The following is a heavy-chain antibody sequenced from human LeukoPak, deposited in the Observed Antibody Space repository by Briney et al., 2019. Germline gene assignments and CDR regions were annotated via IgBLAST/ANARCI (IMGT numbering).Heavy chain of an antibody. Sequence: GGSLRLSCAASGFMFSSYAMSWVRQAPGKGLEWVSVISGSGTGTYYADSVKGRFTISRDNSQATLYLQMNNLGPEDTAIYYCATGDGYYYMDVWGKGTMVIVSS. D-gene: IGHD2-8*01. CDR2: ISGSGTGT. J-gene: IGHJ6*03. CDR3: ATGDGYYYMDV. V-gene: IGHV3-23*01. CDR1: GFMFSSYA.